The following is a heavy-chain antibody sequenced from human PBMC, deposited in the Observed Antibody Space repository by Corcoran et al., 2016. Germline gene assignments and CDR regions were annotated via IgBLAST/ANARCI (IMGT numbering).Heavy chain of an antibody. J-gene: IGHJ4*02. Sequence: QVQLVESGGGVVQPGRSLRLSCAASGFTFSSCGMHWVRQAPGKGLEWVAVIWYDGSNKYYADSVKGRFTISRDNSKNTVYLQMNSLRDEDTAVYYCARDRTYYSDYWGQGTLVTVSS. D-gene: IGHD2-21*01. V-gene: IGHV3-33*01. CDR1: GFTFSSCG. CDR2: IWYDGSNK. CDR3: ARDRTYYSDY.